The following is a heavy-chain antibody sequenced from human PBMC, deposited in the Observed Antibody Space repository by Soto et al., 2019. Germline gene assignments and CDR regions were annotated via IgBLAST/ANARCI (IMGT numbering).Heavy chain of an antibody. V-gene: IGHV3-33*01. CDR1: GFAFSSYG. CDR2: IWSGGSDK. D-gene: IGHD3-10*01. CDR3: ARVYGSGTYPIDY. J-gene: IGHJ4*02. Sequence: QMQLVESGGGVVQPGRSLRLSCAASGFAFSSYGMHWVRQAPGKGLEWVTVIWSGGSDKYYADSVKGRFTISRDNSKNTLYLQMNSLRAEDTAVYYCARVYGSGTYPIDYWGQGTLVTVSS.